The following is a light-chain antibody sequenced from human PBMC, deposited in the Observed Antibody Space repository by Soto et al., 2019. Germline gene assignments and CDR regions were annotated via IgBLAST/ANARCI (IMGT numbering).Light chain of an antibody. CDR1: SSNIGAGYD. Sequence: QSVLTQPPSVSGAPGQRVTISCTGSSSNIGAGYDVHWYQQLPGTAPKLLIYGNSNRPSGVPDRFSGSKYGNTASLTVSGLQAEDEGDYYCVSFAGGTYVFGTGTKVTVL. J-gene: IGLJ1*01. CDR2: GNS. CDR3: VSFAGGTYV. V-gene: IGLV1-40*01.